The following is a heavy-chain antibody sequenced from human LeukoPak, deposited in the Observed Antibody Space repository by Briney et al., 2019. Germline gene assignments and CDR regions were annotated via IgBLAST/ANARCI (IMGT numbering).Heavy chain of an antibody. CDR3: ARDLPGVGVAGTRPLDY. V-gene: IGHV3-53*01. D-gene: IGHD6-19*01. CDR2: IYSGGST. J-gene: IGHJ4*02. CDR1: GFTVSSNY. Sequence: GGSLRLSCAASGFTVSSNYMSWVRQAPGKGLEWVSVIYSGGSTYYADSVKGRFTISRDNSKNTLYLQMNSLRAEDTAVYYCARDLPGVGVAGTRPLDYWGQGTLVTVSS.